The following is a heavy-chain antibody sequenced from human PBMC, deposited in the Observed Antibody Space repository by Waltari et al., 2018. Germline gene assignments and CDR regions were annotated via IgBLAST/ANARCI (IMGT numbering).Heavy chain of an antibody. CDR2: IYYSGST. V-gene: IGHV4-39*01. CDR3: ARLILYGSGRGGGY. Sequence: QLQLQESGPGLVKPSETLSLTCTVSGGSISSSSYYWGWIRQPPGKGLEWIGSIYYSGSTYYNPSLKSRVTISVDTSKNQFALKLSSVTAADTAVYYCARLILYGSGRGGGYWGQGTLVTVSS. D-gene: IGHD3-10*01. CDR1: GGSISSSSYY. J-gene: IGHJ4*02.